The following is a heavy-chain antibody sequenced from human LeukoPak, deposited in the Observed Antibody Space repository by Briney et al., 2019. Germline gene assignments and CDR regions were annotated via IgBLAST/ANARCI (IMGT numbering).Heavy chain of an antibody. V-gene: IGHV4-59*08. CDR2: IFYSGST. Sequence: SETLSLTCAVYGGSFSGYYWSWIRQPPGKGLEWIGYIFYSGSTNYNPSLKSRVTISVDTSKNQFSLKLSSVTAADTAVYYCARLRDSSGYYSGIFDYWGQGTLVTVSS. CDR3: ARLRDSSGYYSGIFDY. CDR1: GGSFSGYY. D-gene: IGHD3-22*01. J-gene: IGHJ4*02.